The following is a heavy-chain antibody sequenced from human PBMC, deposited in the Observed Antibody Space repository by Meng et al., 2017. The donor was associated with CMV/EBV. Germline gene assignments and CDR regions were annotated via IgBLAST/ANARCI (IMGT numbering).Heavy chain of an antibody. D-gene: IGHD2-2*01. CDR3: ARDRVPCSSTSCYLDY. J-gene: IGHJ4*02. CDR2: INPSGGST. V-gene: IGHV1-46*01. CDR1: GYTFTSYY. Sequence: ASVKVSCKASGYTFTSYYMHWVRQAPGQGLEGMGIINPSGGSTTYAQKFQGRVTMTRDTSTSTVYMELSSLRSEDEAVYYCARDRVPCSSTSCYLDYWGQGTLVTVSS.